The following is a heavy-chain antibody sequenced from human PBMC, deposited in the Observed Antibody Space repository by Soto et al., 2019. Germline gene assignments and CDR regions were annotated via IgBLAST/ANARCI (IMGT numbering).Heavy chain of an antibody. J-gene: IGHJ4*02. D-gene: IGHD2-21*01. CDR3: ARGNVVAIDY. CDR2: IYHSGST. V-gene: IGHV4-30-2*01. CDR1: GGSSSSGGYS. Sequence: TLPLTCAVSGGSSSSGGYSWSWIRQPPGKGLEWIGYIYHSGSTYYNPSLKSRVTISVDRSKNQFSLKLSSVTAADTAVYYCARGNVVAIDYWGQGTLVTVSS.